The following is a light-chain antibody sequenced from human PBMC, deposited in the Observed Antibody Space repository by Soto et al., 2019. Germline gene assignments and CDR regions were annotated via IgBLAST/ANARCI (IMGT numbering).Light chain of an antibody. CDR3: QQYNNWPPWT. CDR2: GES. Sequence: EIVMTQSPATLSVSPGERATLSCRASQSISSNLAWYQQKPGQAPRLLIYGESTMDTGIPARFSGSGSGTEVTLTISSLQSEDFAVYYCQQYNNWPPWTFGQGTKVEIK. V-gene: IGKV3D-15*01. CDR1: QSISSN. J-gene: IGKJ1*01.